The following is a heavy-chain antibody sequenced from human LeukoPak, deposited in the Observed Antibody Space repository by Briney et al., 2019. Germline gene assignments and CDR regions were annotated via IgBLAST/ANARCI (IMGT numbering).Heavy chain of an antibody. V-gene: IGHV1-8*01. CDR3: ARGQVLTIYYCYYGMDV. D-gene: IGHD1-1*01. CDR1: GYTFTSYD. J-gene: IGHJ6*02. CDR2: MNPNSGNT. Sequence: ASVKVSCKASGYTFTSYDINWVRQATGQGLEWMGWMNPNSGNTGYAQKFQGRVTMTRNTSISTAYMELSSLRSEDTAVYYCARGQVLTIYYCYYGMDVWGQGTTVTVSS.